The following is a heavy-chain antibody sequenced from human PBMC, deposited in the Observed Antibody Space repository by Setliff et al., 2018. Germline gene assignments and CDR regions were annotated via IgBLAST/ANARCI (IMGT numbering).Heavy chain of an antibody. D-gene: IGHD2-8*01. CDR3: SRLVRFCTTSTCQGASASEH. CDR1: GYILNSYG. Sequence: ASVKVSCKASGYILNSYGVSWVRQAPGQGLEWMGWISGHTGNTNYAHKLQGRVSMTTDTSTGTAYMELRSLRSDDTAVYYCSRLVRFCTTSTCQGASASEHWGQGTLVTVSS. CDR2: ISGHTGNT. J-gene: IGHJ4*02. V-gene: IGHV1-18*01.